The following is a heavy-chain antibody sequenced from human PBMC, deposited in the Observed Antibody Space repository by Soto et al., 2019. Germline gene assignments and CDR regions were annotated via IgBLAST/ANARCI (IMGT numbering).Heavy chain of an antibody. CDR2: ISRSRSYT. CDR1: GFSCSHSY. J-gene: IGHJ6*02. V-gene: IGHV3-11*06. Sequence: GGTLGLSCAASGFSCSHSYISWILQAPGKMLECVSYISRSRSYTNYADSVKGRFTISRDNAKNSLYLQMTSLRAEATAVYYCARMINYDFCSGDGMDVWGRGSTVTGSS. D-gene: IGHD3-3*01. CDR3: ARMINYDFCSGDGMDV.